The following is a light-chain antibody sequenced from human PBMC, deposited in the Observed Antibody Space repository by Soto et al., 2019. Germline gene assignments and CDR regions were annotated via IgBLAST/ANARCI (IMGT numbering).Light chain of an antibody. J-gene: IGKJ1*01. V-gene: IGKV2-28*01. CDR1: QSLLHSNGYNY. CDR2: LGS. CDR3: MQALQTPRT. Sequence: DIVMTQSPLSLPVTPGEPASISCRSSQSLLHSNGYNYLDWYLQKPGQSPHLLIYLGSNRASGVPDRFSGSGSGTDFTLKISRVEAVDVGVYYCMQALQTPRTFGQGTKVEIK.